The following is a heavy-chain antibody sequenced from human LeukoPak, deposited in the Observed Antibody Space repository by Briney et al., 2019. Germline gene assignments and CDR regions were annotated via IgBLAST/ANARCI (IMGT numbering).Heavy chain of an antibody. V-gene: IGHV1-2*02. D-gene: IGHD6-13*01. J-gene: IGHJ4*02. Sequence: VASVKVSCKASGYTFTGYYMHWVRQAPGQGLEWMGWINPNSGGTNYAQKFQGRVTMTRDTSISTAYMEPSRLRSDDTAVYYCARVVSSSSWYYFDYWGQGTLVTVSS. CDR3: ARVVSSSSWYYFDY. CDR2: INPNSGGT. CDR1: GYTFTGYY.